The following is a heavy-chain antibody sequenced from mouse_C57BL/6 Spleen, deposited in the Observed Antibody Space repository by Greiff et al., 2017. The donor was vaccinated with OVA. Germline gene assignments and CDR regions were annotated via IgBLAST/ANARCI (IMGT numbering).Heavy chain of an antibody. J-gene: IGHJ4*01. CDR1: GYTFTSYW. CDR2: INPSNGGT. CDR3: ARAGIYYYDAMDY. D-gene: IGHD1-1*01. V-gene: IGHV1-53*01. Sequence: QVQLQQPGTELVKPGASVKLSCKASGYTFTSYWMHWVKQRPGQGLEWIGIINPSNGGTNYNEKFKSKATLTVDKSSSTAYMQLSSLTSEDSAVYYCARAGIYYYDAMDYWGQGTSVTVSS.